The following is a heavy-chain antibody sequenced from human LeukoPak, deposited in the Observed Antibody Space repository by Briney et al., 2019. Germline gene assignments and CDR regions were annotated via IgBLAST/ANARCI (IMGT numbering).Heavy chain of an antibody. Sequence: SQTLSLTCAISGDSVSSNSAAWKWIRQSPSRGLEWLGRTYYRSKWYNDYAVSVRGRITVNPDTSKNQFSLHLNSVTPEDTAVYYCARRLTQYDCFDPWGQGILVTVSS. V-gene: IGHV6-1*01. CDR1: GDSVSSNSAA. J-gene: IGHJ5*02. D-gene: IGHD2-2*01. CDR2: TYYRSKWYN. CDR3: ARRLTQYDCFDP.